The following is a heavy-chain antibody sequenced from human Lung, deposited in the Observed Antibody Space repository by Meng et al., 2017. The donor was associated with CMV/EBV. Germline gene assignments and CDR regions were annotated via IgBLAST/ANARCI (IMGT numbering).Heavy chain of an antibody. Sequence: QVDLVQSGAEVKEPGASVKLSCKTSGYTFIDYHIHWVRQAPGQGLEWMGWISPYNGDTIYARDFQGWVTMTRDTSNRTLYMEVSRLRFDDTAVYYCARAIVKNGKRQFDYWGQGTLVTVSS. J-gene: IGHJ4*02. CDR3: ARAIVKNGKRQFDY. CDR2: ISPYNGDT. D-gene: IGHD1-1*01. CDR1: GYTFIDYH. V-gene: IGHV1-2*04.